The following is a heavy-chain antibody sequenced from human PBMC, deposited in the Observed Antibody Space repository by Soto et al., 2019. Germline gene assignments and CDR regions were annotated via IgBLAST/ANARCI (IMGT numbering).Heavy chain of an antibody. J-gene: IGHJ6*02. CDR1: GGTFSSYG. CDR3: ARGGSTWNPLYGMDV. V-gene: IGHV1-69*01. Sequence: QVQLVQSGAEVKKLGSSVKVSCKASGGTFSSYGVTWVRQAPGQGLEWMGGIIPMFGTANYALRFQGRVTITADESTSTAYMELSSLRSEDTAVYYCARGGSTWNPLYGMDVWGQGTTVTVSS. CDR2: IIPMFGTA. D-gene: IGHD1-20*01.